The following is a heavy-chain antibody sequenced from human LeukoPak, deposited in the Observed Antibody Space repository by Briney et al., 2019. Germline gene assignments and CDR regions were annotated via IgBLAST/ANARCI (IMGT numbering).Heavy chain of an antibody. J-gene: IGHJ6*03. CDR3: ARDRRITIFGVVRGYYMDV. Sequence: SETLSLTCTVSGGSISSGGYYWSWIRQHPGKGLEWIGYIYYSGSTYYNPSHKSRVTISVDTSNNQFSLKLSSVTAADTAVYYCARDRRITIFGVVRGYYMDVWGKGTTVTVSS. V-gene: IGHV4-31*03. D-gene: IGHD3-3*01. CDR1: GGSISSGGYY. CDR2: IYYSGST.